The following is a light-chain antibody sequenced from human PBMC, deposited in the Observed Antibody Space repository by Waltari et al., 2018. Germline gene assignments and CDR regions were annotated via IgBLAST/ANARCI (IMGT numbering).Light chain of an antibody. V-gene: IGLV2-14*01. Sequence: QSALTQPASVSGSPGQSITISCTGTSSYVGSYDYVSWYQQHPGKAPKVMIYDVSNRPAGVSNRVSGSKSGNTASLTISWLQAEDEAEYYCSSHTRHSVVVFGGGTKLTVL. J-gene: IGLJ2*01. CDR2: DVS. CDR3: SSHTRHSVVV. CDR1: SSYVGSYDY.